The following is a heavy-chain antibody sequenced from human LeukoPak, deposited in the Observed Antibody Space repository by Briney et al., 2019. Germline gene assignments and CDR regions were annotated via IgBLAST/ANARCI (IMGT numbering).Heavy chain of an antibody. CDR2: IYHGGST. V-gene: IGHV4-4*02. D-gene: IGHD3-10*01. J-gene: IGHJ4*02. Sequence: PSGALSLTCAVSGGSISSTNWWSWVRQPPGKGLEWIGEIYHGGSTNYNPTLQSRVTISVDKSKNQFSLKLSSVTAADTAVYYCARDSGPYGSGPVDYWGQGTQVTVSS. CDR3: ARDSGPYGSGPVDY. CDR1: GGSISSTNW.